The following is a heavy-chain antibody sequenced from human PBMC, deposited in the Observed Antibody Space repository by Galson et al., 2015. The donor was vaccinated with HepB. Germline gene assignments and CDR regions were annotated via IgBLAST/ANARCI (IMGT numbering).Heavy chain of an antibody. Sequence: SVKVSCKASGYTFTSYGISWVRQAPGKGLEWMGGFDPEDGETIYAQKFQGRVTMTEDTSTDTAYMELSSLRSEDTAVYYCATWVGPTIFGVVPQAYYYYMDVWGKGTTVTVSS. V-gene: IGHV1-24*01. CDR2: FDPEDGET. CDR3: ATWVGPTIFGVVPQAYYYYMDV. CDR1: GYTFTSYG. D-gene: IGHD3-3*01. J-gene: IGHJ6*03.